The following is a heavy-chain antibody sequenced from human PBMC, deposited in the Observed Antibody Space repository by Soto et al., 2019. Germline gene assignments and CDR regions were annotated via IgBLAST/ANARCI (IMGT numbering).Heavy chain of an antibody. D-gene: IGHD3-10*01. CDR3: ARILLCFGEGDAFDI. V-gene: IGHV4-34*01. CDR1: GGSFSGYY. J-gene: IGHJ3*02. Sequence: SETLSLTCAVYGGSFSGYYWSWIRQPPGKGLEWIGEINHSGSTNYNPSLKSRVTISVDTSKNQFSLKLSSVTAADTAVYYCARILLCFGEGDAFDIWGQGTMVTVSS. CDR2: INHSGST.